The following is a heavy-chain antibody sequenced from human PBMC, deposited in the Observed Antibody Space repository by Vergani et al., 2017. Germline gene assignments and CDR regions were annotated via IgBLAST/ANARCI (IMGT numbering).Heavy chain of an antibody. CDR1: GGSISSGGYS. D-gene: IGHD3-16*01. J-gene: IGHJ2*01. CDR2: IYHSGST. CDR3: ARDAPDLGGNWYFDL. V-gene: IGHV4-30-2*01. Sequence: QLQLQESGSGLVKPSQTLSLTCAVSGGSISSGGYSWSWIRQPPGKGLEWIGYIYHSGSTYYNPSLKSRVTISVDRSKNQFSLKLSSVTAADTAVYYCARDAPDLGGNWYFDLWGRGTLVTVSS.